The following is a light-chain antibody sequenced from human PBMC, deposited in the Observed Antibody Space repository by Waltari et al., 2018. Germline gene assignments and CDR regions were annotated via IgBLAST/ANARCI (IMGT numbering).Light chain of an antibody. CDR1: QTIRTTY. V-gene: IGKV3-20*01. CDR2: GAF. Sequence: EIVLTQSPGTLSLSPGEGATLSCRTSQTIRTTYLAWYQQKTCQAPTLLIYGAFSKATGIPDRFTGSGSGTDFSLTISSLEPEDFATYDCQQYDITPLTFGGGTKVEIK. J-gene: IGKJ4*01. CDR3: QQYDITPLT.